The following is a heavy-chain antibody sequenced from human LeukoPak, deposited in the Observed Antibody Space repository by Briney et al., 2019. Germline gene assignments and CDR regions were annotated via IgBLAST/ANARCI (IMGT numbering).Heavy chain of an antibody. J-gene: IGHJ5*02. V-gene: IGHV3-15*01. Sequence: GALSLSYAASGFPFSNAWVSWVRQAPGKGLGWVGRMKSKADGETTDYAEPVNGRFTISRDDSKNTLYLQINSLKTEDTGVYYCATPNGHWFDPWGQGTLVTVSS. CDR3: ATPNGHWFDP. CDR1: GFPFSNAW. D-gene: IGHD2-8*01. CDR2: MKSKADGETT.